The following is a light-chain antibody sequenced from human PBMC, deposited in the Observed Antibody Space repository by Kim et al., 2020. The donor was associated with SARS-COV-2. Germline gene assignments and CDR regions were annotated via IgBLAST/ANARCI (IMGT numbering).Light chain of an antibody. Sequence: SVTRGERAPPSCTASRSVGGNLAWYQQQPGQPPRFLIYGASIGATGVPARFTGGGSGTEFTLTISSLQSEDFAVYYCQHCDNWPSFGGGTKVEIK. CDR2: GAS. CDR1: RSVGGN. J-gene: IGKJ4*01. V-gene: IGKV3D-15*01. CDR3: QHCDNWPS.